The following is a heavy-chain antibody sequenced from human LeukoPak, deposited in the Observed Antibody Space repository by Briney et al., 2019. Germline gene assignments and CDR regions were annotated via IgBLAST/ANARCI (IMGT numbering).Heavy chain of an antibody. CDR2: INHSGST. D-gene: IGHD3-3*01. Sequence: GSLRLSCAASGFTFSTYAMSWVRQAPGKGLEWIGEINHSGSTNYNPSLKSRVTISVDTSKNQFSLKLSSVTAADTAVYYCARRGGLTVFGVVTEYYFDYWGQGTLVTVSS. CDR3: ARRGGLTVFGVVTEYYFDY. CDR1: GFTFSTYA. V-gene: IGHV4-34*01. J-gene: IGHJ4*02.